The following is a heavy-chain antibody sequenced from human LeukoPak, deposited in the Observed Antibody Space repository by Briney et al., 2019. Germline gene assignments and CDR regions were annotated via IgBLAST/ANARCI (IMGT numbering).Heavy chain of an antibody. Sequence: GGSLILSCAASGFTFSSYAMSWVRQAPGKGLEWVSAISSNGGSTYYADSVKGRFTISRDNSKNTLYLQMSRLRAEDTAVYYCVPGGNEDYWGQGTLVTVSS. CDR2: ISSNGGST. CDR1: GFTFSSYA. CDR3: VPGGNEDY. V-gene: IGHV3-64D*06. J-gene: IGHJ4*02. D-gene: IGHD4-23*01.